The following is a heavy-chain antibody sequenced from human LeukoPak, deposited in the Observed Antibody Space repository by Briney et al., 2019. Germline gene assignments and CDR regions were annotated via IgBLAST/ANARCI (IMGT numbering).Heavy chain of an antibody. Sequence: GGSLRLSCEASGFTFNTYWMNWVRQAPGRGLEWVSYISSTSSTIYYADSVKGRSTISRDNAKNSLYLQMNSLRAEDTAVYYCARVNSYGSSLFDYWGQGTLVTVSS. CDR2: ISSTSSTI. D-gene: IGHD5-18*01. J-gene: IGHJ4*02. CDR1: GFTFNTYW. CDR3: ARVNSYGSSLFDY. V-gene: IGHV3-48*01.